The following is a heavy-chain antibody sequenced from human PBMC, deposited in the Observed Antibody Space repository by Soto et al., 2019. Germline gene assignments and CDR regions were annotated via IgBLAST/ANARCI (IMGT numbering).Heavy chain of an antibody. J-gene: IGHJ6*02. D-gene: IGHD4-17*01. CDR1: GLTFSTSN. V-gene: IGHV3-21*01. CDR3: ARGNTNYGGAMDV. Sequence: EVQLVESGGGLGKPGGSLRLSCAASGLTFSTSNMHWVRQAPGKGLEWVSYISSTTTYIHYADSVKGRFTISRDNAKNSLYLQMSSLRVEDTAIYYCARGNTNYGGAMDVWGQGTTVTVSS. CDR2: ISSTTTYI.